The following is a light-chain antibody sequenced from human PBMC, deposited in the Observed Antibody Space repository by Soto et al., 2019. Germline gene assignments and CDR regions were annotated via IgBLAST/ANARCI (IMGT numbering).Light chain of an antibody. V-gene: IGLV2-8*01. CDR1: SSDIGGYNY. Sequence: QSALTQPPSASGSPGQSVTISSTGTSSDIGGYNYVSWYQRHPGKAPKLMIFEVNKRPSGVPDRFSGSKSGNTASLTVSGLQAEDEADYYCSSYAGSLYVFGTGTKLTVL. CDR2: EVN. J-gene: IGLJ1*01. CDR3: SSYAGSLYV.